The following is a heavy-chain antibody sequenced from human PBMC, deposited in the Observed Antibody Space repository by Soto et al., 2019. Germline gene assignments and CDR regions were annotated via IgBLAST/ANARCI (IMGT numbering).Heavy chain of an antibody. D-gene: IGHD2-2*01. V-gene: IGHV3-21*01. CDR1: GFTFSSYS. J-gene: IGHJ4*02. CDR3: ARDSYCSSTSCYPAH. Sequence: EVQLVESGGGLVKPGGSLRLSCAASGFTFSSYSMNWVRQAPGKGLEWVSSISSSSSYIYYADSVKGRFTISRHNAKNSLYLQMNSLRAEDTAVYYCARDSYCSSTSCYPAHWGQGTLVTVSS. CDR2: ISSSSSYI.